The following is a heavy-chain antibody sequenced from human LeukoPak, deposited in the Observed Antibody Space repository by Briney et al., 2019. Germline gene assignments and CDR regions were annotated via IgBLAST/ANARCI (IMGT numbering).Heavy chain of an antibody. CDR2: ISYDGSNK. J-gene: IGHJ4*02. D-gene: IGHD3-22*01. Sequence: GGSLRLSCAASGFTFSSYGMHWVRQAPGKGPEWVAVISYDGSNKYYADSVKGRFTISRDNSKNTLYLQMNSLRAEDTAVYYCAKDRHYYDSSGYPGYWGQGTLVTVSS. CDR1: GFTFSSYG. V-gene: IGHV3-30*18. CDR3: AKDRHYYDSSGYPGY.